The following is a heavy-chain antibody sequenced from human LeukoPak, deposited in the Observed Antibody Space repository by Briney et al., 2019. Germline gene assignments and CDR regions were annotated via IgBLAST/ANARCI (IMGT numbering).Heavy chain of an antibody. CDR1: GGTFSSYA. D-gene: IGHD3-22*01. CDR2: IIPILGIA. Sequence: ASVKVSCRASGGTFSSYAISWVRQAPGQGLEWMGRIIPILGIANYAQKFQGRVTITADKSTSTAYMELSSLRSEDTAVYYCARGESYYYDSTGRFNPWGQGTLVTVSS. V-gene: IGHV1-69*04. CDR3: ARGESYYYDSTGRFNP. J-gene: IGHJ5*02.